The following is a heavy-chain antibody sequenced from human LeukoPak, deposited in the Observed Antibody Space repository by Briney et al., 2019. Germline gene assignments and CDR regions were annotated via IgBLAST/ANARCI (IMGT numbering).Heavy chain of an antibody. CDR3: ASHRGGGGVDY. J-gene: IGHJ4*02. V-gene: IGHV4-39*01. Sequence: PSETLSLTCSVSGGSIGSTTPYWTWIRQPPGKGLEWIGNIYYNGDSSYSPSLKSRTTISVDTSKNQFSLQLSSVTAADTAVYYCASHRGGGGVDYWGQGTLVTVSS. CDR2: IYYNGDS. D-gene: IGHD2-8*02. CDR1: GGSIGSTTPY.